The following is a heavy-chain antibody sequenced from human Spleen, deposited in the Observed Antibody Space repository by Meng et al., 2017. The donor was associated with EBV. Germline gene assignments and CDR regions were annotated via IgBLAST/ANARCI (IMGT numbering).Heavy chain of an antibody. CDR3: ATTQGLANWFDP. J-gene: IGHJ5*02. Sequence: QLQLVQAGAEVKKPGASVKVSCKPFNNTFSIFGVTWVRQAPGQGLEWKGWISAYDGYTDYAKKFQGRLTMTTDTSTTTAYMELQSLTYDDTAVYYCATTQGLANWFDPWGQGTLVTVSS. CDR1: NNTFSIFG. CDR2: ISAYDGYT. D-gene: IGHD6-19*01. V-gene: IGHV1-18*01.